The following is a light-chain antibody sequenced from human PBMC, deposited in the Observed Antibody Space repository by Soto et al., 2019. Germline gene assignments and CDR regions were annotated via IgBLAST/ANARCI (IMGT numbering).Light chain of an antibody. CDR3: SSYAGSNWYV. Sequence: SVLTQPPSASGSPGQSVTISCTGTNSDVGGYNYVSWYQQYPGKAPKLIIYEVNERPSGVPDRFSGSESGNTASLTVSGLQTADEADYYCSSYAGSNWYVFGTGTKVTVL. CDR2: EVN. CDR1: NSDVGGYNY. J-gene: IGLJ1*01. V-gene: IGLV2-8*01.